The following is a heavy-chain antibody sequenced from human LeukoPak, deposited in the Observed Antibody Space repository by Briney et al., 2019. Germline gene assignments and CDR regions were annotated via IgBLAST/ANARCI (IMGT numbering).Heavy chain of an antibody. Sequence: SETLSLTCTVSGGSISSSSYYWGWIRQPPGKGLEWIGSIYYSASTYYNPSLKSRVTISVDTSKNQFSLKLSSVTAADTAVYYCARHQVDSSSPLPGSLDYWGQGTLVTVSS. V-gene: IGHV4-39*01. CDR1: GGSISSSSYY. J-gene: IGHJ4*02. CDR2: IYYSAST. CDR3: ARHQVDSSSPLPGSLDY. D-gene: IGHD6-19*01.